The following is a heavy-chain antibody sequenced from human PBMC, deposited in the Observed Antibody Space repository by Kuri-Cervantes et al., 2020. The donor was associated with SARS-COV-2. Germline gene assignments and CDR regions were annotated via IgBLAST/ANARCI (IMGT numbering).Heavy chain of an antibody. D-gene: IGHD4-17*01. J-gene: IGHJ6*03. CDR3: ARAYGFLRYIYYMDV. V-gene: IGHV3-21*01. Sequence: GESLKISCAASGFTFRSYSMNWVRQAPGKGLEWVSSISSSSSYIYYADSVKGRFTISRDNAKNSLYLQMNSLRAEDTAVYYCARAYGFLRYIYYMDVWGRGTTVTVSS. CDR2: ISSSSSYI. CDR1: GFTFRSYS.